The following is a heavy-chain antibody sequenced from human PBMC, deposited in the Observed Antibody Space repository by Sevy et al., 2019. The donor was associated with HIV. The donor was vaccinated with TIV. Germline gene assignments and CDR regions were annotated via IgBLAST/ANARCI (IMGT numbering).Heavy chain of an antibody. CDR1: GFTFSSYA. J-gene: IGHJ6*02. V-gene: IGHV3-23*01. D-gene: IGHD2-2*01. CDR2: ISGSGGST. Sequence: GGYLRLSCAASGFTFSSYAMSWVRQAPGKGLEWVSAISGSGGSTYYADSVKGRFTISRDNSKNTLYLQMNSLRAEDTAVYYSAKDRPRPSFIVVVPSASYGMDVWGQGTTVAVSS. CDR3: AKDRPRPSFIVVVPSASYGMDV.